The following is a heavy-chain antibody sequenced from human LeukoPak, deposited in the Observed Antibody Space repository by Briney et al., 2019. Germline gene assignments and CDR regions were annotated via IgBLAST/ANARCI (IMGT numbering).Heavy chain of an antibody. CDR1: GGSFSGYY. J-gene: IGHJ6*02. CDR3: ASSPSRRGYSSSWSYYYYYGMDV. V-gene: IGHV4-34*01. CDR2: INHSGST. D-gene: IGHD6-13*01. Sequence: SETLSLTCAVYGGSFSGYYWSWIRQPPGKGLEWIGEINHSGSTNYNPSLKSRVTISVDTSKNQFSLKLSSVTAADTAVYYCASSPSRRGYSSSWSYYYYYGMDVWGQGTTVTVSS.